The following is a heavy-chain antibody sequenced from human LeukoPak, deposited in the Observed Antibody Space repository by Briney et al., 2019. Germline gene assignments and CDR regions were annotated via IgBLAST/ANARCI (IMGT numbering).Heavy chain of an antibody. V-gene: IGHV4-31*11. CDR3: ARADKKDAFDI. Sequence: SQTLSLTCAVSGGPISSGGYYWSWIRQHPGKGLEWIGYIYYSGSTYYNPSLKSRVTISVDTSKNQFSLKLSSVTAADTAVYYCARADKKDAFDIWGQGTMVTVSS. J-gene: IGHJ3*02. CDR1: GGPISSGGYY. CDR2: IYYSGST.